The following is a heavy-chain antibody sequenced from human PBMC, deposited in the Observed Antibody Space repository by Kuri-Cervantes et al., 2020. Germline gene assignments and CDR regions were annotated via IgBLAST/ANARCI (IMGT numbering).Heavy chain of an antibody. Sequence: GSLRLSCAVYGGSFSGYYWSWIRQPPGKGLEWIGEINHSGSTNYNPSLKSRVTISVDTSNNQFSLKLTSVTATDTAVYFCARAGQFIPVAGRDAFDIWGQGTLVTVSS. CDR1: GGSFSGYY. V-gene: IGHV4-34*01. J-gene: IGHJ3*02. CDR2: INHSGST. D-gene: IGHD6-19*01. CDR3: ARAGQFIPVAGRDAFDI.